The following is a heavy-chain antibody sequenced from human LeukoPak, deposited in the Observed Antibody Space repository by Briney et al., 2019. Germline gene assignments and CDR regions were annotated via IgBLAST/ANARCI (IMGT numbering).Heavy chain of an antibody. V-gene: IGHV3-21*01. Sequence: GSLRLSCAASGFTFSSYSMNWVRQAPGKGLEWVSSISSSSSYIYYADSVKGRFTISRDNAKNSLYLQVNSLRAEDTAVYYCASVVVVTATDAFDIWGQGTMVTVSS. CDR1: GFTFSSYS. D-gene: IGHD2-21*02. CDR2: ISSSSSYI. CDR3: ASVVVVTATDAFDI. J-gene: IGHJ3*02.